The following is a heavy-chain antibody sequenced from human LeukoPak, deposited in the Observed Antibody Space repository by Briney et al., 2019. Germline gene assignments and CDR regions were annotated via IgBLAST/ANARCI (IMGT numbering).Heavy chain of an antibody. D-gene: IGHD6-19*01. V-gene: IGHV3-23*01. CDR2: IDASGVNT. J-gene: IGHJ5*02. CDR3: AKGSGSGWYGWFDP. Sequence: PGGSLRVSSAASRFTFSGYAMYWGRQAPGKGLEWVSCIDASGVNTYYADSVKGRFTISRDNSRNTLYLRMNSRRAEDTAVYYCAKGSGSGWYGWFDPWGQGTLVTVSS. CDR1: RFTFSGYA.